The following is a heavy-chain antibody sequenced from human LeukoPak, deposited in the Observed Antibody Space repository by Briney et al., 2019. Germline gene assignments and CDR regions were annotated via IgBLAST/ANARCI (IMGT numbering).Heavy chain of an antibody. V-gene: IGHV1-2*06. CDR1: RYPFTGYY. CDR3: AGDRRGY. CDR2: INPNSGGT. D-gene: IGHD3-10*01. J-gene: IGHJ4*02. Sequence: ASVKVSCKASRYPFTGYYTHWVRQAPGQGLEWMGRINPNSGGTNYAQKFQGRVTMTRDTSISTAYMELSRLRSDDTAVYYCAGDRRGYWGQGTLVTVSS.